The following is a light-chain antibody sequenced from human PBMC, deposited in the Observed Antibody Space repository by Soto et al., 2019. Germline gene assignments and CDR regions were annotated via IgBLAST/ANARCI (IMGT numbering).Light chain of an antibody. CDR1: QSVGSSY. V-gene: IGKV3-20*01. CDR2: ATS. Sequence: EIVLTQSPGTLSLSPGERATLSCRASQSVGSSYLAWYQQKPGQAPRLLIYATSSRATGIPDRFSGSGSGTDFTLTISRLEPEDFAVYYCQQYRTFGPGTKVDIK. CDR3: QQYRT. J-gene: IGKJ3*01.